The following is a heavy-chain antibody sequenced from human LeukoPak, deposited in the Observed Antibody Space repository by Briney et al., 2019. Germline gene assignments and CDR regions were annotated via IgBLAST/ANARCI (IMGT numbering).Heavy chain of an antibody. CDR1: GYVFGAYY. Sequence: ASVKVACKASGYVFGAYYIHWVRQAPGQGFEWMGWIVPNSGDTKIAQKFQGRVTMTRDTSISTAYMELSRLRSDDTAVYYCARGRDSGSPYDAFDIWGQGTMVTVSS. D-gene: IGHD1-26*01. V-gene: IGHV1-2*02. J-gene: IGHJ3*02. CDR3: ARGRDSGSPYDAFDI. CDR2: IVPNSGDT.